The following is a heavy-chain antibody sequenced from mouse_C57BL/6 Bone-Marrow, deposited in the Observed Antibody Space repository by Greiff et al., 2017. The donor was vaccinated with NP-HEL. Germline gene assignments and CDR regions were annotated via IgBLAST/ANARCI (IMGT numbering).Heavy chain of an antibody. Sequence: EVKLVESGGGLVQPGGSLKLSCAASGFTFSDYYMYWVRQTPEKRLEWVAYISNGGGSPYYPDTVKGRFTISRDNAKNTLYLQMSRLKSEDTAMYYCARQSGGDGYAMDYWGQGTSVTVSS. CDR1: GFTFSDYY. CDR3: ARQSGGDGYAMDY. V-gene: IGHV5-12*01. CDR2: ISNGGGSP. J-gene: IGHJ4*01.